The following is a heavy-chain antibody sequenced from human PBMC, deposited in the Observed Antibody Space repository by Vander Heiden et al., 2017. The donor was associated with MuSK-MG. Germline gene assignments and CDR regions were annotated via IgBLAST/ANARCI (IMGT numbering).Heavy chain of an antibody. Sequence: QVQLQESGPGLVKPSETLSLTCAVSGYSISSGYYWGWIRQPPGKGLEWIGSIYHSGSTYYNPSLKSRVTISVDTSKNQFSLKLSSVTAADTAVYYCASLNNLIVGATGGGDYWGQGTLVTVSS. V-gene: IGHV4-38-2*01. CDR2: IYHSGST. CDR1: GYSISSGYY. J-gene: IGHJ4*02. D-gene: IGHD1-26*01. CDR3: ASLNNLIVGATGGGDY.